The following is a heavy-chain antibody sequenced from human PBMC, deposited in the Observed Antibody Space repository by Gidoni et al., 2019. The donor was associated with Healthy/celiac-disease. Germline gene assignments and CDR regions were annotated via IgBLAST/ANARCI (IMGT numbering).Heavy chain of an antibody. J-gene: IGHJ6*02. CDR1: GFTFGDYA. CDR2: IRSNAYGGPT. V-gene: IGHV3-49*03. Sequence: EVQLVESGGGLVQPGRSLRLSCTASGFTFGDYAMSWFRQAPGKGLGWVGFIRSNAYGGPTEYAAPVKGSFTILSDDSKSIAYLQMNILKSEDTAVYYCTREWGVDTAMATTYYYYYYGMDVWCQGTTVTVSS. CDR3: TREWGVDTAMATTYYYYYYGMDV. D-gene: IGHD5-18*01.